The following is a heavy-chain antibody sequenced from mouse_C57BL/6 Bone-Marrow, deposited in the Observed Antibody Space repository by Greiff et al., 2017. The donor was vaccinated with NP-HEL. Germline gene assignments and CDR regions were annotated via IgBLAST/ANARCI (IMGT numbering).Heavy chain of an antibody. D-gene: IGHD2-4*01. V-gene: IGHV1-55*01. CDR1: GYTFTSYW. J-gene: IGHJ1*03. Sequence: QVQLKQPGAELVKPGASVKMSCKASGYTFTSYWITWVKQRPGQGLEWIGDIYPGSGSTNYNEKFKSKATLTVDTSSSTAYMQLSSLTSEDSAVDYCARDFDYDRYWYFDVWGTGTTVTVSS. CDR2: IYPGSGST. CDR3: ARDFDYDRYWYFDV.